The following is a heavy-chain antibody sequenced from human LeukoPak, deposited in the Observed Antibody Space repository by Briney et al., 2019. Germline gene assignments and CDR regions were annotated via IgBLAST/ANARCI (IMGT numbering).Heavy chain of an antibody. CDR3: AKDEATSGGGLAS. Sequence: PGRSLTPSCAASALTVSGTHMSSVSQAPGKGLEWVSSMSTGGTTYSAASVMGRFSVSRDNSRNTVFLHMNSLGVDDTAVYYCAKDEATSGGGLASWGQGTMVTVSS. CDR2: MSTGGTT. J-gene: IGHJ4*02. CDR1: ALTVSGTH. V-gene: IGHV3-53*01. D-gene: IGHD3-16*01.